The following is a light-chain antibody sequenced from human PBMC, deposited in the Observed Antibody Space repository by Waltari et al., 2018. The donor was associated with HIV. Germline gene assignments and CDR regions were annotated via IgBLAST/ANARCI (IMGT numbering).Light chain of an antibody. V-gene: IGLV1-47*01. J-gene: IGLJ3*02. CDR1: SSNIVSNY. CDR2: RNN. Sequence: QSLLTQPPSASGTPGQRVTMSCYGSSSNIVSNYVYWYQQLPGTAPKLLIQRNNGPPSGVPDRFSGSKSGASASLASSGLRSEDEADYYCATWDDSLSAWVFGGGTKLTVL. CDR3: ATWDDSLSAWV.